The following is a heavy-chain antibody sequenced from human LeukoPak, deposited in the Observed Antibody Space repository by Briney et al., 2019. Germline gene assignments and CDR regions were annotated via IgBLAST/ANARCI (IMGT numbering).Heavy chain of an antibody. CDR1: GGSISNYY. V-gene: IGHV4-59*08. J-gene: IGHJ6*02. D-gene: IGHD4-11*01. CDR2: IYHTGST. CDR3: ARQPPYRYSSTWPPFYYYGMDV. Sequence: SETLSLSCTVSGGSISNYYWNWLRQPPGKGLQWIGFIYHTGSTRYNPSLRSRVTISVDTSKEQFSLELISVSAADTAVYYCARQPPYRYSSTWPPFYYYGMDVWGQGATVTVSS.